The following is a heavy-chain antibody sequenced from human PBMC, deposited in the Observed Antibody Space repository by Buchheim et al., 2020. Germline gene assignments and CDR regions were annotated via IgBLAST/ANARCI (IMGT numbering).Heavy chain of an antibody. D-gene: IGHD6-6*01. CDR2: ISVGSDVI. CDR1: GFTFSLFA. V-gene: IGHV3-23*01. J-gene: IGHJ6*02. Sequence: DVQLLESGGGFVQPGGSLRLSCEASGFTFSLFAMTWVRQTPGKGLEWVSVISVGSDVIYYADSAKGRFTISRDNSKDTLYLQMNSLRPEDTALYYCAKATLMTSSSPYYYGMDVWGQGTT. CDR3: AKATLMTSSSPYYYGMDV.